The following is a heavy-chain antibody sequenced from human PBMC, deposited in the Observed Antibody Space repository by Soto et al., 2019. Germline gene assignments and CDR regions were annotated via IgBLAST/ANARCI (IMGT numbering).Heavy chain of an antibody. Sequence: SETLSLTCAVYGGSFSGYYWSWIRQPPGKGLEWIGEINHSGSTNYNPSLKSRVTISVDTSKNQFSLRLRSVTAADTALYFCAIHSLSLRKQDWYAPWGQGTMVTVSS. J-gene: IGHJ5*02. CDR2: INHSGST. D-gene: IGHD2-15*01. CDR3: AIHSLSLRKQDWYAP. V-gene: IGHV4-34*01. CDR1: GGSFSGYY.